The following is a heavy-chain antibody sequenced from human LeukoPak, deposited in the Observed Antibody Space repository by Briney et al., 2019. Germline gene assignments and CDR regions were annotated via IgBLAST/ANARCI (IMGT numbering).Heavy chain of an antibody. CDR3: ARGLGTLPPGGY. J-gene: IGHJ4*02. V-gene: IGHV4-34*01. CDR1: GGSFSGYF. Sequence: SETLSLTCAVYGGSFSGYFWSWIRQPPGKGLEWIGEINHSGGTNFNPSLRGRVTLSVDTSKNQFSLKLSSVTAADTAVYYCARGLGTLPPGGYWGPGILVTVSS. CDR2: INHSGGT. D-gene: IGHD4-23*01.